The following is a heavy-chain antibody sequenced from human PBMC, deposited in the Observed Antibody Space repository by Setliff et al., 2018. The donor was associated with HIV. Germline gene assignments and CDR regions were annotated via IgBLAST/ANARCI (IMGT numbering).Heavy chain of an antibody. CDR3: ARVYGVTTLNYYYYYMDV. Sequence: SETPSLTCTVSGGSISSSSYYWGWIRQPPGKGLEWIGSIYYSGSTYYNPSLKSRVTISVDTSKNQFSLKLSSVTAADTAVYYCARVYGVTTLNYYYYYMDVWGKGTTVTVSS. CDR1: GGSISSSSYY. D-gene: IGHD4-17*01. CDR2: IYYSGST. J-gene: IGHJ6*03. V-gene: IGHV4-39*07.